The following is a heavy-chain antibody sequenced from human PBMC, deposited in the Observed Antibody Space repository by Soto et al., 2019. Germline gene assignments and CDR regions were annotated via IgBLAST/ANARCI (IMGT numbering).Heavy chain of an antibody. CDR2: IYHSGST. J-gene: IGHJ6*02. V-gene: IGHV4-38-2*02. CDR3: ARDVEDYDFWSGYPRQNYYYYYGMDV. Sequence: PSETLSLTWSVSRYSISSVYYSVWIRQTPGKGLEWIGRIYHSGSTYYNPSLKSRVTISVDTSKNQFSLKLSSVTAADTAVYYCARDVEDYDFWSGYPRQNYYYYYGMDVWGQGTTVTVSS. D-gene: IGHD3-3*01. CDR1: RYSISSVYY.